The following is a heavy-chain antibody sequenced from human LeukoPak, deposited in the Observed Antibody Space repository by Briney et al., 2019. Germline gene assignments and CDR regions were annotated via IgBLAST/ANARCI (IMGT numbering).Heavy chain of an antibody. J-gene: IGHJ5*02. D-gene: IGHD2-2*01. V-gene: IGHV4-34*01. CDR2: INHSGST. CDR1: GGSFSGYY. CDR3: ARQGIVVAPAAMGERRGGFDP. Sequence: SETLSLTCAVYGGSFSGYYWSWIRQPPGKGLEWIGEINHSGSTNYNPSLKSRVTISVDTSKNQFSLKLSSVTAADTAVYYCARQGIVVAPAAMGERRGGFDPWGQGTLVTVSS.